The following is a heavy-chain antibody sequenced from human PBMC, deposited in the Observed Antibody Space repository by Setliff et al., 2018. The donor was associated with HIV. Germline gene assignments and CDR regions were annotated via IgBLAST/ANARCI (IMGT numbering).Heavy chain of an antibody. CDR3: ARDTPVGAFDI. V-gene: IGHV1-69*06. CDR1: GGTFSSYA. CDR2: IIFIFGTA. Sequence: SVKVSCKASGGTFSSYAINWVRQAPGQGLEWMGRIIFIFGTANYAQKFRGRVTITADKSTSTAYMELSSLRSEDTAVYYCARDTPVGAFDIWGQGTMVTVSS. J-gene: IGHJ3*02.